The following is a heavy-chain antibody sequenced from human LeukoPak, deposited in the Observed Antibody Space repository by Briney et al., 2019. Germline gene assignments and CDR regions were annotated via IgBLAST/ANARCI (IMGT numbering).Heavy chain of an antibody. CDR2: ISGSGGST. Sequence: GRSLRLSCVASGFTFSSYAMSWVRQAPGKGLEWVSAISGSGGSTYYADSVKGRFTISRDNSKNTLYLQMNSLRAEDTAVYYCAKARVVPAALMPYFDYWGQGTLVTVS. J-gene: IGHJ4*02. CDR3: AKARVVPAALMPYFDY. V-gene: IGHV3-23*01. CDR1: GFTFSSYA. D-gene: IGHD2-2*01.